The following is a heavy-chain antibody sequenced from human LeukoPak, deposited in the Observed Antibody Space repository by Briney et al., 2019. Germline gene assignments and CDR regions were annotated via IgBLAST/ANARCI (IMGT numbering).Heavy chain of an antibody. J-gene: IGHJ6*02. CDR3: ARGTSISYSSSWYVVYYGMDV. CDR2: INHSGST. Sequence: SETLSLTCAVYGGSFSGYYWSWIRQPPGKGLEWIEEINHSGSTNYNPSLKSRVTISVDTSKNQFSLKLSSVTAADTAVYYCARGTSISYSSSWYVVYYGMDVWGQGTTVTVSS. D-gene: IGHD6-13*01. V-gene: IGHV4-34*01. CDR1: GGSFSGYY.